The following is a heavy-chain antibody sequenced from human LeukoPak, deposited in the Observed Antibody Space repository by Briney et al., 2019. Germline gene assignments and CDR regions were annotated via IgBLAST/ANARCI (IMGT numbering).Heavy chain of an antibody. D-gene: IGHD2-2*03. V-gene: IGHV4-34*01. CDR2: INHSGST. CDR3: ARGQVGSSNYYYYYMDV. Sequence: SETLSLTCAVYGGSFSGYYWSWLRQPPGKGLEWVGEINHSGSTNYNPSLKSRVTISVDTSKNQFSLKLSSVTAADTAVYHCARGQVGSSNYYYYYMDVWGKGTTVTVSS. CDR1: GGSFSGYY. J-gene: IGHJ6*03.